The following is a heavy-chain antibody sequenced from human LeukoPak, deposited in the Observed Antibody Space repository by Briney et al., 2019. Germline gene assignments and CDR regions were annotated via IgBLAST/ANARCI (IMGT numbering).Heavy chain of an antibody. J-gene: IGHJ5*02. V-gene: IGHV3-30*18. CDR2: ISYDGSNK. Sequence: GALGLSWAASGINFNYHGMQLGRPAPGKGVGGVGSISYDGSNKYYADSVKGRFTISRDNSKNTLYLQMNSLRAEDTAVYYCAKDPGRTGGRNWFDPWGQGTLVTVSS. CDR1: GINFNYHG. CDR3: AKDPGRTGGRNWFDP. D-gene: IGHD2-8*02.